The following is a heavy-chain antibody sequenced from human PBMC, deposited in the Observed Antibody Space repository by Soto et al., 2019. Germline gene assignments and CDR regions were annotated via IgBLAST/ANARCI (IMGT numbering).Heavy chain of an antibody. CDR1: GVSVSSGSHY. CDR3: ARDREGYNYGSYFDY. CDR2: IYYSGST. V-gene: IGHV4-61*01. J-gene: IGHJ4*02. D-gene: IGHD5-18*01. Sequence: SEALSLTCPVSGVSVSSGSHYWILIRQPPGKGLEWIGFIYYSGSTNYNPSLKSRVTISLDTSKNQFSLKLSSVTAADTAVYYCARDREGYNYGSYFDYWGQRTLVTVSS.